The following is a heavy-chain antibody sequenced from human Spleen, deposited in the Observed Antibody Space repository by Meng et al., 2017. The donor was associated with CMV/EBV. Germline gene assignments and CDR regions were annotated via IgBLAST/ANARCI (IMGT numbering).Heavy chain of an antibody. CDR3: ARESTVDYRVDY. J-gene: IGHJ4*02. CDR1: GFTFSSYW. Sequence: GGSLRLSCAASGFTFSSYWMHWVRQAPGKGLVWVSRINSDGSSTSYADSVKGRFTISRDNAKNTLYLQMNSLRAEDTAVYYCARESTVDYRVDYWGQGTLVTVSS. D-gene: IGHD7-27*01. CDR2: INSDGSST. V-gene: IGHV3-74*01.